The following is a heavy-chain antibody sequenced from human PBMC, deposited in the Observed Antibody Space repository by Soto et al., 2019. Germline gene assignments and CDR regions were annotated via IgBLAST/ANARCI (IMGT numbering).Heavy chain of an antibody. CDR3: ARQRTTVVTQAYFEH. D-gene: IGHD2-21*02. V-gene: IGHV4-39*01. J-gene: IGHJ4*02. Sequence: SWTLSLTCIVSGESISSSSYYLGWIRQPPGKGLEWIGSIYYSGRTYYNPSFKSRVTISIDTSKNQFSLKLSSVTATDTAVYYCARQRTTVVTQAYFEHWGEGALFTVS. CDR1: GESISSSSYY. CDR2: IYYSGRT.